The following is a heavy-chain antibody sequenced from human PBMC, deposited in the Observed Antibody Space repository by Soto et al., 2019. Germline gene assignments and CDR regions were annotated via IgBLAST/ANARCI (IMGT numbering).Heavy chain of an antibody. J-gene: IGHJ5*02. V-gene: IGHV2-5*02. D-gene: IGHD6-19*01. CDR2: IYWDDDK. Sequence: GSGPTLVNPTQTLTLTCTFSGFSLSSSGVGVGWIRQPPGKALEWLAFIYWDDDKRYSPSLKSRLTITKDTSKNQVVLTMTNMEPGETATFFCPHSPKVRAGTRGFPGLDPGGKETLVTVP. CDR1: GFSLSSSGVG. CDR3: PHSPKVRAGTRGFPGLDP.